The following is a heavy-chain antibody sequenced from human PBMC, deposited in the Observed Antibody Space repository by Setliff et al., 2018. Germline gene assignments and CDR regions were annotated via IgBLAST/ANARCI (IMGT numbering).Heavy chain of an antibody. Sequence: PGGSLRLSCAASGVTFSRHAMHGVRQAPGKGLEWVAVMSNDGSDKNYADSVKGRFTISRDNSKNTLYLQMNSLRAEDTAVYYCARGHTSMAPWGQGTLVTVSS. CDR2: MSNDGSDK. CDR1: GVTFSRHA. CDR3: ARGHTSMAP. J-gene: IGHJ5*02. D-gene: IGHD5-18*01. V-gene: IGHV3-30*07.